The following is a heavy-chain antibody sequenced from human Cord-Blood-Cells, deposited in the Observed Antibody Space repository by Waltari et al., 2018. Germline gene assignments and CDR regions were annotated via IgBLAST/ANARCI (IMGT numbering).Heavy chain of an antibody. CDR1: GFTFSSYE. J-gene: IGHJ4*02. Sequence: EVQLVESGGGLVQPGGSLRLSCAASGFTFSSYEMNWVRQAPGKGLESVSYISSSGSTTYYADSVKGRFTIARDNAKNSLYLQMNSLRAEDTAVYYCAREGAGYYFDYWGQGTLVTVSS. D-gene: IGHD1-26*01. V-gene: IGHV3-48*03. CDR2: ISSSGSTT. CDR3: AREGAGYYFDY.